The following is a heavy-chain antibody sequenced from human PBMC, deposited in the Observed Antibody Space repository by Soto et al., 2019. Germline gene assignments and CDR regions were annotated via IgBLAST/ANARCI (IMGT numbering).Heavy chain of an antibody. Sequence: SETLSLTCTVSGGSISSYYWSWIRQPPGKGLEWIGYIYYSGSTNYNPSLKSRVTISVDTSKNQFSLKLSSVTAADTAVYYCHGRRSSSWTYFDYWGQGTLVTVSS. CDR3: HGRRSSSWTYFDY. D-gene: IGHD6-13*01. V-gene: IGHV4-59*08. J-gene: IGHJ4*02. CDR2: IYYSGST. CDR1: GGSISSYY.